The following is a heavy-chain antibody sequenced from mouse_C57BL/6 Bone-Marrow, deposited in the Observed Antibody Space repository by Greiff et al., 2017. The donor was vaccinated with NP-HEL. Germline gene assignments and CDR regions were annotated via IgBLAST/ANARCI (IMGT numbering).Heavy chain of an antibody. V-gene: IGHV1-26*01. CDR2: INPNNGGT. D-gene: IGHD4-1*01. J-gene: IGHJ2*01. CDR1: GYTFTDYY. Sequence: EVMLVESGPELVKPGASVKISCKASGYTFTDYYMNWVKQSHGKSLEWIGDINPNNGGTSYNQKFKGKATLTVDKSSSTAYMELRSLTSEDSAVYYCARPLNWVFDYWGQGTTLTVSS. CDR3: ARPLNWVFDY.